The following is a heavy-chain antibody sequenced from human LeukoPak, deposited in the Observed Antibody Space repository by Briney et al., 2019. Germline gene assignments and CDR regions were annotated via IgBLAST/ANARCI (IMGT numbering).Heavy chain of an antibody. J-gene: IGHJ6*03. CDR1: GYTFTSYY. CDR2: INPSGGST. Sequence: GASVKVSCKASGYTFTSYYMHWVRQAPGEGLEWMGIINPSGGSTSYARKFQGRVTMTRDMSTSTVYMELSSLRSEDTAVYYCARDKQLDWAHYYYYYMDVWGKGTTVTVSS. CDR3: ARDKQLDWAHYYYYYMDV. V-gene: IGHV1-46*01. D-gene: IGHD1-1*01.